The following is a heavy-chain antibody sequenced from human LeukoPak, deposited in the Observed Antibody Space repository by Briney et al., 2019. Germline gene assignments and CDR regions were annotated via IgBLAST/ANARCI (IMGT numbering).Heavy chain of an antibody. Sequence: PGGSLRLSCTASGLTFSTSGPNWVRQAPGKGLEWVASIGPTGSDRYHADSIKGRFTISRDNANNFLYLQMNSLRAEDTAVYYCATETNGRHYDYWGQGTLLTVSS. CDR2: IGPTGSDR. V-gene: IGHV3-21*06. CDR3: ATETNGRHYDY. D-gene: IGHD1-14*01. J-gene: IGHJ4*02. CDR1: GLTFSTSG.